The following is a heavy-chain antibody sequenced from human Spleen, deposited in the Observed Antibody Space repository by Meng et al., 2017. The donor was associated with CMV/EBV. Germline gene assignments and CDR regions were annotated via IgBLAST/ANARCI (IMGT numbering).Heavy chain of an antibody. V-gene: IGHV5-51*01. CDR2: IYPGDSDT. D-gene: IGHD1-26*01. Sequence: GGSLRLSCKGSGYSFTSYWIGWVRQMPGKGLEWMGIIYPGDSDTRYSPSFQGQVTISADKSISTAYLQWSSLKASDTAMYYCARRVGGSLSGRGHDAFDIWGQGTMVTVSS. J-gene: IGHJ3*02. CDR3: ARRVGGSLSGRGHDAFDI. CDR1: GYSFTSYW.